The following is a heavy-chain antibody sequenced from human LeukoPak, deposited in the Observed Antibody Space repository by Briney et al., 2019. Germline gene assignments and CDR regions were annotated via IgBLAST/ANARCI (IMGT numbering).Heavy chain of an antibody. CDR2: ISSSSSYI. CDR1: GFTFSDYS. CDR3: ARAGPELEWFSYFDY. Sequence: PGRSLRLSCVASGFTFSDYSMNWVRQAPGKGLEWVSSISSSSSYIYYADSVKGRFTISRDNAKNSLYLQMNSLRAEDTAVYYCARAGPELEWFSYFDYWGQGTLVTVSS. D-gene: IGHD3-3*01. J-gene: IGHJ4*02. V-gene: IGHV3-21*01.